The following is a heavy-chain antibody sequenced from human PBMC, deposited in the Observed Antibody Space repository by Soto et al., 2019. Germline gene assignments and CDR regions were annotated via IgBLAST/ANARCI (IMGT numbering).Heavy chain of an antibody. J-gene: IGHJ2*01. CDR1: GLTFSDYG. CDR3: VKHACTVEFLEWRALIH. Sequence: QVQLVESGGGVVQPGRSLRLSCAASGLTFSDYGMHWVRQAPGKGLEWVAVISHHGNSHYYADSVKGRFTISRDNSKNTIDLQINSLRAEDTDVYFCVKHACTVEFLEWRALIHGGRGTLVTVDS. CDR2: ISHHGNSH. V-gene: IGHV3-30*18. D-gene: IGHD3-3*01.